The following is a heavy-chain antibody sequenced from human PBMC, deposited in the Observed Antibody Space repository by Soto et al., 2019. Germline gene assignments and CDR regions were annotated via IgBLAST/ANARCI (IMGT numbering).Heavy chain of an antibody. J-gene: IGHJ4*02. V-gene: IGHV1-18*04. Sequence: QVQLVQSGGEVKKPGASVKVSCKASGYTFTTFGITWVRQVPGQGLEWLGWISTSTGNTNYAQNLQGRLTLTTDTSARTAYMELRSLTSDATAVYYCARSPRVIVTAKGTLDFWGQGTLITVSS. CDR3: ARSPRVIVTAKGTLDF. D-gene: IGHD2-21*02. CDR2: ISTSTGNT. CDR1: GYTFTTFG.